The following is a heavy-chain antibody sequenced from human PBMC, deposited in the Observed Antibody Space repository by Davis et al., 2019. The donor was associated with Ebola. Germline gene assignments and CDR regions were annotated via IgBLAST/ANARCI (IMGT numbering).Heavy chain of an antibody. CDR1: GGTFSSYA. J-gene: IGHJ6*02. Sequence: AASVKVSCKASGGTFSSYAISWVRQAPGQGLEWMGGIIPIFGTANYAQKFQGRVTITADKSTSTAYMELSSLRSEDTAVYYCARQAHLGGVWVYYYYGMDVWGQGTTVTVSS. V-gene: IGHV1-69*06. CDR3: ARQAHLGGVWVYYYYGMDV. CDR2: IIPIFGTA. D-gene: IGHD2-8*02.